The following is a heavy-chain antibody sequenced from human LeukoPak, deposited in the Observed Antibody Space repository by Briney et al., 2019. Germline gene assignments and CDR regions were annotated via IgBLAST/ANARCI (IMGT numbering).Heavy chain of an antibody. D-gene: IGHD3-22*01. Sequence: GGSLRLSCAASGFTFDDYAMHWVRQAPGKGLEWVSGISWNSGSIGYADSVKGRFTISRDNAKNSLYLQMNSLRAEDMALYYCAKGDDSSGCSHFAYWGQGTLVTVSS. V-gene: IGHV3-9*03. J-gene: IGHJ4*02. CDR3: AKGDDSSGCSHFAY. CDR1: GFTFDDYA. CDR2: ISWNSGSI.